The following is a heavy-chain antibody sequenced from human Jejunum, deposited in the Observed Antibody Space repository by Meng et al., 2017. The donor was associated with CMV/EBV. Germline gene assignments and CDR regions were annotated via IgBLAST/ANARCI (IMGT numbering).Heavy chain of an antibody. Sequence: QVQLVQSGSELKKPGASVKVVCKASGYTFSSHAINWVRQAPGQGLEWMGWINTNSGTPTYAQGFTGRFVFSLDTSVTTAYMEITSLKAEDTAVYYCARRRYVGYGYYFDSWGQGTLVTVSS. CDR3: ARRRYVGYGYYFDS. CDR2: INTNSGTP. V-gene: IGHV7-4-1*02. CDR1: GYTFSSHA. J-gene: IGHJ4*02. D-gene: IGHD5-18*01.